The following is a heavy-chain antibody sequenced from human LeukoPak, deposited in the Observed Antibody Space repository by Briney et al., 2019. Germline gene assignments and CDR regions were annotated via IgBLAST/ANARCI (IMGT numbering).Heavy chain of an antibody. CDR1: GFTFSSYG. J-gene: IGHJ4*02. D-gene: IGHD3-10*01. CDR2: IWYDGSNK. Sequence: GRSLRLSCAASGFTFSSYGMHWVRQAPGKGLEWVAVIWYDGSNKYYADSVKGRFTISRDNSRSILFLQMNSLRPEDAGVYYCASDPGDYWGQGTLVTVSS. CDR3: ASDPGDY. V-gene: IGHV3-33*01.